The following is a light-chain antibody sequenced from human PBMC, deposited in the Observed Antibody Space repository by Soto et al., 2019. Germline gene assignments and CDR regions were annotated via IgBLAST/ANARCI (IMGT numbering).Light chain of an antibody. J-gene: IGKJ4*01. V-gene: IGKV3-15*01. Sequence: EIVMTQSPATLSASLGERATLSCRASQSVSSNLAWYQQKPGQAPRLLIYGASTRATGIPSRFSGSGSGTEFTLTISSLQSEDFAVYYCQQYNNCPLTFGGGTKVEIK. CDR3: QQYNNCPLT. CDR2: GAS. CDR1: QSVSSN.